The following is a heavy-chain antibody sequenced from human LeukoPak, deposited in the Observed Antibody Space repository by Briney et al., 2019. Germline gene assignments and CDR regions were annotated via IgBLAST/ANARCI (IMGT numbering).Heavy chain of an antibody. CDR1: GFTFSSYG. J-gene: IGHJ4*02. D-gene: IGHD5-24*01. CDR2: ISGSGGST. CDR3: AKGFWAMAFDY. Sequence: GGSLRLSCAASGFTFSSYGMSWVRQAPGKGLEWVSDISGSGGSTYYADSVKGRFTISRDNSKNTLYLHMNSLRAEDTAVYYCAKGFWAMAFDYWGPGTLVTVSS. V-gene: IGHV3-23*01.